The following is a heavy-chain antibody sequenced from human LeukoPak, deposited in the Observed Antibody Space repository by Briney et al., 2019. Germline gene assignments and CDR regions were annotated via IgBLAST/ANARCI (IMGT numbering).Heavy chain of an antibody. CDR2: INPSGGST. CDR3: ARKGSVAGIDY. J-gene: IGHJ4*02. V-gene: IGHV1-46*01. Sequence: ASVKVSCKASGYTFTSYYMHWARQAPGQGLEWMGIINPSGGSTSYAQKFQGRVTMTRDTSTSTVYMELSSLRSEDTAVYYCARKGSVAGIDYWGQGTLVTVSS. CDR1: GYTFTSYY. D-gene: IGHD6-19*01.